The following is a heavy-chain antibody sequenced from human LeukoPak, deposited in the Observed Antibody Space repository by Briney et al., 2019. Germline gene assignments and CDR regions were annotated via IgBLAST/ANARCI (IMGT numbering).Heavy chain of an antibody. V-gene: IGHV1-18*01. CDR2: TIAYNGNT. Sequence: ASVNVSCKASRYTFTSYGISCVRPAPGHGLEWMGCTIAYNGNTHYAQKLQGRVTMTTDTPTSTAYMELRSLRSDDTAVYYCARDSADIVATTLLDYWGQGTLVTVSS. D-gene: IGHD5-12*01. CDR1: RYTFTSYG. J-gene: IGHJ4*02. CDR3: ARDSADIVATTLLDY.